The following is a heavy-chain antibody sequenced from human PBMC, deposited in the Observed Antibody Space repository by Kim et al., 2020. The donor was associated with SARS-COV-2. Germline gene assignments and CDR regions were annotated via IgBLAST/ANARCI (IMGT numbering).Heavy chain of an antibody. J-gene: IGHJ6*02. V-gene: IGHV4-59*01. CDR1: GGSISSYY. Sequence: SETLSLTCTVSGGSISSYYWSWIRQPPGKGLEWIGYIYYSGSTNYNPSLKSRVTISVDTSKNQFSLKPSSVTAADTAMYFCARTYYFGSGSYYKPYYYYYGMDVWGQGTTVTVSS. D-gene: IGHD3-10*01. CDR2: IYYSGST. CDR3: ARTYYFGSGSYYKPYYYYYGMDV.